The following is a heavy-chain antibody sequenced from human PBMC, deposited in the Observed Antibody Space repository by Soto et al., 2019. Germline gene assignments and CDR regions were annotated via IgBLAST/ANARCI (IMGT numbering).Heavy chain of an antibody. CDR2: ISFDGSYK. J-gene: IGHJ6*02. Sequence: QVQLVESGGGVVQPGRSLRLSCAASGFIFSSYAMHWVRQAPGKGLEWVAVISFDGSYKYYADSVKGRFTISRDNSKNTLWLQMNSLRAEDTAVYYCPRGYDFWSGYYYPYGMDVWGQGTTVTVSS. CDR3: PRGYDFWSGYYYPYGMDV. CDR1: GFIFSSYA. V-gene: IGHV3-30-3*01. D-gene: IGHD3-3*01.